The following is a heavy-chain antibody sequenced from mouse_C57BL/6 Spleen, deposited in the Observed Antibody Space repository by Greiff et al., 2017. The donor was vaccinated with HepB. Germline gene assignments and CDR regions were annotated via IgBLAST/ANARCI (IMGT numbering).Heavy chain of an antibody. Sequence: QVQLKESGPGLVAPSQSLSITCTVSGFSLTSYGVSWVRQPPGKGLEWLGVIWGDGSTNYHSALISRLSISKDNPKSQVFLKLNSLQTDDTATYYGAKEGDYDGYWYFDVWGTGTTVTVSS. CDR2: IWGDGST. CDR1: GFSLTSYG. CDR3: AKEGDYDGYWYFDV. V-gene: IGHV2-3*01. J-gene: IGHJ1*03. D-gene: IGHD2-4*01.